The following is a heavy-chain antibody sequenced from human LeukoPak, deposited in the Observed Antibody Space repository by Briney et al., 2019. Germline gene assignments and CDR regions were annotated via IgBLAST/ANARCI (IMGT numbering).Heavy chain of an antibody. V-gene: IGHV1-24*01. CDR3: ATDFRAGVIYAFDF. Sequence: GASVKASCKVSGYSLNTLSIHWVRQASGKGLEWMGHVDSEDGETKYAQRFQGRVTMTEDTSTDTAYMELSSLTSEDTAVYYCATDFRAGVIYAFDFWGQGTMVAVSS. CDR1: GYSLNTLS. J-gene: IGHJ3*01. D-gene: IGHD3-22*01. CDR2: VDSEDGET.